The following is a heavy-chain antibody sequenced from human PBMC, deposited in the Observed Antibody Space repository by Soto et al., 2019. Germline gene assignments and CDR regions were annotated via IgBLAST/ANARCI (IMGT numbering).Heavy chain of an antibody. Sequence: PEPLSLTCTVPGGYISTYYWSWVRQPPAKGLEWIGYIYYSGSTNYNPSLKSRVTISVDTSKNQFSLKLSSVTAADTAVYYCASSGIAVAGMTRGNAFDIWGQGTMVTVSS. CDR2: IYYSGST. CDR3: ASSGIAVAGMTRGNAFDI. D-gene: IGHD6-19*01. V-gene: IGHV4-59*01. J-gene: IGHJ3*02. CDR1: GGYISTYY.